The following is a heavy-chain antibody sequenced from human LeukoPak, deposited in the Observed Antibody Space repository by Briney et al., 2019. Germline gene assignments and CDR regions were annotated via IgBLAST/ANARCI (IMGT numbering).Heavy chain of an antibody. V-gene: IGHV1-69*13. J-gene: IGHJ4*02. CDR3: ARVTSVRFLASSHFDY. CDR1: GGTFSSYA. D-gene: IGHD3-3*01. CDR2: IIPIFGTA. Sequence: AASVKVSCKASGGTFSSYAISWVRQAPGQGLEWMGGIIPIFGTANYAQKFQGRVTITADESTSTAYMELSSLRSEDTAVYYCARVTSVRFLASSHFDYWGQGTLVTVSS.